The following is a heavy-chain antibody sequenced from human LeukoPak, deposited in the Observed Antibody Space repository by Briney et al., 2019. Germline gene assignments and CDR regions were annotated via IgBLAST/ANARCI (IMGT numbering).Heavy chain of an antibody. CDR3: ARIGYSYGYFDF. Sequence: GESLKISCKGSGYSFTSYWIGWVRQMPGKGLEWMGIIYPSDSDTTYSPSFQGQVTISADKFISTAYLQWSSLKASDTAMFYCARIGYSYGYFDFWGQGTLVTVSS. D-gene: IGHD5-18*01. CDR2: IYPSDSDT. J-gene: IGHJ4*02. CDR1: GYSFTSYW. V-gene: IGHV5-51*01.